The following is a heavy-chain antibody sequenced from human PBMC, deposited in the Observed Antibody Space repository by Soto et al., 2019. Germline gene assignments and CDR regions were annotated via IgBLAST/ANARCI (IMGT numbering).Heavy chain of an antibody. D-gene: IGHD3-10*01. J-gene: IGHJ4*02. CDR1: GFTFSSYA. CDR2: SSGSGDSP. V-gene: IGHV3-23*01. Sequence: EVQLLESGGGLVQPGGSLRLSCAASGFTFSSYAMSWVRQAPGKGLEWVSVSSGSGDSPYYADSVKGRFTISRDNSKNTLYLQMNSLRAEDTAVYYCAKRAYGSDFDYWGQGTLVTVSS. CDR3: AKRAYGSDFDY.